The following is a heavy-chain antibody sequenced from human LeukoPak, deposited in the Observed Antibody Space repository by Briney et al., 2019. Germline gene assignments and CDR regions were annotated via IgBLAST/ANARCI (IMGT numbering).Heavy chain of an antibody. V-gene: IGHV3-23*01. D-gene: IGHD6-13*01. Sequence: GGSLRLSCAASGFTFSSYAMSWVRQAPGKGLKWVSTINDNGDGTYYADSVKGRFTISRDNSKNTLYLQMNSLRAEDTAVYYCASSLYSSGWSLNSGAFDIWGQGTMVTVSS. CDR1: GFTFSSYA. J-gene: IGHJ3*02. CDR2: INDNGDGT. CDR3: ASSLYSSGWSLNSGAFDI.